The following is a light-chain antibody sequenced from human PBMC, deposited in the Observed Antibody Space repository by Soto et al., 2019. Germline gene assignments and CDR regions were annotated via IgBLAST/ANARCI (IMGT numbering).Light chain of an antibody. CDR2: SAS. CDR3: QQYNNWPPGAT. Sequence: DIVMTQSPATLSVSPGERATLSCRASLTVNTNLAWYQQKPGQAPRLLIYSASTRATGITARFSGSGSVKEFTLTISSVQSEDSAVYYCQQYNNWPPGATFGPGTKVEIK. CDR1: LTVNTN. V-gene: IGKV3-15*01. J-gene: IGKJ3*01.